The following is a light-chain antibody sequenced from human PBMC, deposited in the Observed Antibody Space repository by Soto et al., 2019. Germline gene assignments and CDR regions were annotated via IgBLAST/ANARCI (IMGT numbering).Light chain of an antibody. CDR2: GAS. J-gene: IGKJ2*01. Sequence: EIVLTQSPGALSLSPGERATLSCRASQSVSSSYLAWYQQKPGQALRLLLYGASSRATGIPDRFSGGGSGTDFTLTISRLEPEDFAVYYYQQYGSSPMYTFDQGTKLEIK. CDR3: QQYGSSPMYT. V-gene: IGKV3-20*01. CDR1: QSVSSSY.